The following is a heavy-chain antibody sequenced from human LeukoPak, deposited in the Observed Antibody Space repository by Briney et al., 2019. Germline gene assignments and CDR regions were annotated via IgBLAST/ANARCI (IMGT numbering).Heavy chain of an antibody. D-gene: IGHD5-12*01. Sequence: PSETLSLTCTVSGGSISSSNYYWGWIRQPPGKGLEWIGTIYYSGSTYYNPSLKSRVTISVDTSKNQFSLKLSSVTAADTAVYYCARGVATVYGYYYYYYMDVWGKGTTVTVSS. CDR1: GGSISSSNYY. CDR2: IYYSGST. V-gene: IGHV4-39*07. J-gene: IGHJ6*03. CDR3: ARGVATVYGYYYYYYMDV.